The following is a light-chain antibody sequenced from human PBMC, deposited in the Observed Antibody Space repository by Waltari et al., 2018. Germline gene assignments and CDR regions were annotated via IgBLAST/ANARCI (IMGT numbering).Light chain of an antibody. CDR3: MQALQTPR. J-gene: IGKJ3*01. CDR2: LGS. Sequence: DIVMTQSPLSLPVTPGEPASISCRSSQSLLHSNGYNYLDWYLQKPGQSPQLLIYLGSNRASGVPDRFSGSGSGTDFTLKISRVEAEDVGVYYCMQALQTPRFGPGTKVD. V-gene: IGKV2-28*01. CDR1: QSLLHSNGYNY.